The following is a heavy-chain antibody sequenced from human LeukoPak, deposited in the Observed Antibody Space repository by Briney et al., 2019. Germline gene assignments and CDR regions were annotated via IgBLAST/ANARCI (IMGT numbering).Heavy chain of an antibody. J-gene: IGHJ4*02. V-gene: IGHV4-39*01. CDR3: ARLPATWDSLVDY. CDR1: GGSISSSSYS. D-gene: IGHD1-26*01. CDR2: IYYSGST. Sequence: SETLSLTCTVSGGSISSSSYSWGWIRQPPGKGLEWIGSIYYSGSTYYNPSLKSRVTISVDTSKNQFSLKLSSVTAADTAVYYCARLPATWDSLVDYWGQGTLVTVSS.